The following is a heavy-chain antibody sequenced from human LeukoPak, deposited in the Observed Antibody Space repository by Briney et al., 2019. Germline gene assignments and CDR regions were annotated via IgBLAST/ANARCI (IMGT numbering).Heavy chain of an antibody. D-gene: IGHD3-22*01. Sequence: ASVRVSCKVSGYTLTELSIHWVRQAPGKGLQWMGRSDPEDGETIYAQKFQGRVTMTEDTSTDTAYMELSSLRSEDTAVYYCATEGAYYDGSGYSDYWGQGTLVTVSS. J-gene: IGHJ4*02. V-gene: IGHV1-24*01. CDR2: SDPEDGET. CDR1: GYTLTELS. CDR3: ATEGAYYDGSGYSDY.